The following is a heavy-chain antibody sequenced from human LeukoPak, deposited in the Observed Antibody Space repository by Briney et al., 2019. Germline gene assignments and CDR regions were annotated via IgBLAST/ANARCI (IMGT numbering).Heavy chain of an antibody. V-gene: IGHV4-34*01. D-gene: IGHD1-26*01. CDR3: ARHPTKWELRLSLDY. Sequence: PSETLSLTCAVYGGSFSAYYWSWIRQPPGEGLEWIGEINHSGSTNYNPSLKSRVVISVDTSKNQFSLNMNSVTAADTAVYYCARHPTKWELRLSLDYWGQGTLVTVSS. CDR2: INHSGST. CDR1: GGSFSAYY. J-gene: IGHJ4*02.